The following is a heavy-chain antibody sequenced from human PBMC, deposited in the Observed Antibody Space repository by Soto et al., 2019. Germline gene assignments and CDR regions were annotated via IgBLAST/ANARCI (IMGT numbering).Heavy chain of an antibody. J-gene: IGHJ4*02. Sequence: VQLVESGGGLVRPGGSLRLSCAASGFTYDDYAMHWVRQAPGKGLEWISAITWNSVSVDYADSVKGRFTISRDNAKNSLYLQMNSSRPEDTAVYYCARERVRYFDVWGQGTLVTVSS. CDR1: GFTYDDYA. V-gene: IGHV3-9*01. CDR2: ITWNSVSV. D-gene: IGHD3-9*01. CDR3: ARERVRYFDV.